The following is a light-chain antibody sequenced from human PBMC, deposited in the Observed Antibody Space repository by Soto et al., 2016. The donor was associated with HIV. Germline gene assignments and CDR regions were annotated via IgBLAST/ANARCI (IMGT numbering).Light chain of an antibody. CDR3: QAWDSSTFYV. CDR1: KLGDKY. Sequence: SYELTQPPLVSVSPGQTASITCSGDKLGDKYACWYQQKPGQSPVLVIYQDNKRPSGIPERFSGSNSGNTATLTISGTQAMDEADYYCQAWDSSTFYVFGTGTKVTVL. J-gene: IGLJ1*01. V-gene: IGLV3-1*01. CDR2: QDN.